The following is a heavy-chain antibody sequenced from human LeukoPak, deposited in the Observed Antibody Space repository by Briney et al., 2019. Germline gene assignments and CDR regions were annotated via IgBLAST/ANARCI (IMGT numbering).Heavy chain of an antibody. J-gene: IGHJ4*02. V-gene: IGHV1-46*01. CDR3: ARLGVVGATGVDY. Sequence: ASVKDSCTASGYTFTSYYMHWVRQAPGQGLEWMGIINPSGGSTSYAQKFQGRVTMTRDTSTSTVYMELSSLRSEDTAVYYCARLGVVGATGVDYWGQGTLVTVSS. D-gene: IGHD1-26*01. CDR1: GYTFTSYY. CDR2: INPSGGST.